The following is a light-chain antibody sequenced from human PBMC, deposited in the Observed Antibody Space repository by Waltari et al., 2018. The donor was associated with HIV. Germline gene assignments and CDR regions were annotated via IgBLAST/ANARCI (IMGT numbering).Light chain of an antibody. CDR1: SSNIGAGYD. CDR3: QSYDSNLSGL. J-gene: IGLJ2*01. V-gene: IGLV1-40*01. Sequence: QSELTQQPSVSAAPGQRVTISCTGSSSNIGAGYDVHWYQQVPERSPKVVIYVNINRPPGVPDRFSGSKSGSSASLVITGLQSEDEADYYCQSYDSNLSGLFGGGTKVTVL. CDR2: VNI.